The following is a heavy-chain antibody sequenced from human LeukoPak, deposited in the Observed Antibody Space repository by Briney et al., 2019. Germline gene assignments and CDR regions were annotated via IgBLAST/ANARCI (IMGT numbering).Heavy chain of an antibody. J-gene: IGHJ3*02. CDR2: IYSSGSA. V-gene: IGHV4-30-4*07. Sequence: SETLSLTCAVSGGSISSIVYSWSCLRQPPGKGLEWIGYIYSSGSAYYNPSLKSRVTISIDTSKNQFSLKLSSVTAADTAVYYCAKTDPHAFHIWGQGTMVTVSS. D-gene: IGHD1-14*01. CDR1: GGSISSIVYS. CDR3: AKTDPHAFHI.